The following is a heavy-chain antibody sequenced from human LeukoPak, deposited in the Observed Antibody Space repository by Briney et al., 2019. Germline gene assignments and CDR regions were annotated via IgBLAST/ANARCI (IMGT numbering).Heavy chain of an antibody. CDR2: LYASGSA. CDR1: GFTVSSNY. Sequence: PGGSLRLSCAASGFTVSSNYMSWVRQAPGKGLEWVSILYASGSAYYADSVKGRFTISRDNSKNTLYLQMNSLRAEDTAVYYCARVLAAAGIDYFDYWGQGTLVTVSS. CDR3: ARVLAAAGIDYFDY. V-gene: IGHV3-53*01. J-gene: IGHJ4*02. D-gene: IGHD6-13*01.